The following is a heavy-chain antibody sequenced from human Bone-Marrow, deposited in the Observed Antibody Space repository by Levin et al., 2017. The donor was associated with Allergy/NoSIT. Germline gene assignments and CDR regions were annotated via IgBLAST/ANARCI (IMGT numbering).Heavy chain of an antibody. J-gene: IGHJ4*02. D-gene: IGHD5-12*01. CDR2: VKRDGTEK. Sequence: GGSLRLSCIASGFTFTDVWMSWVRQAPGKGPEWVANVKRDGTEKYYLDSVKGRFTISRDNAKNSLFLQMNSLRPEDTALYYCAKDVTGLPAYYFDNWGQGTLVTVSS. CDR3: AKDVTGLPAYYFDN. CDR1: GFTFTDVW. V-gene: IGHV3-7*03.